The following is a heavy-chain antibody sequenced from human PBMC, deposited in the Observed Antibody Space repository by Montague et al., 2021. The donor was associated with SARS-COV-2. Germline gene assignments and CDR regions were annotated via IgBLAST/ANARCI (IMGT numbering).Heavy chain of an antibody. J-gene: IGHJ3*02. CDR3: AREGRVCDVLTGYSEFRDAFDI. CDR1: GYNFSNYG. V-gene: IGHV1-18*01. Sequence: SVRVSCKASGYNFSNYGLSWLRQAPGQGLEWMGWISGYRGNTNYAQNLQVRLTMTTDTSTSTAYMEPRSLTSDDTAVYYCAREGRVCDVLTGYSEFRDAFDIWGQGTMITVSS. CDR2: ISGYRGNT. D-gene: IGHD3-9*01.